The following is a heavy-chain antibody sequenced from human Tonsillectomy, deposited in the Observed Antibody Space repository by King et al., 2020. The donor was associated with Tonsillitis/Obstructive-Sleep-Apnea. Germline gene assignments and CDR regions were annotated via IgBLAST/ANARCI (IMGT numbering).Heavy chain of an antibody. J-gene: IGHJ6*03. D-gene: IGHD3-16*01. CDR2: ISYDGRNK. CDR1: GFSFSNSG. CDR3: VKDEEVKIRRGYFYYMDV. V-gene: IGHV3-30*18. Sequence: VQLVESGGGVVQPGRSLRLSCAASGFSFSNSGMHWVRQAPGKGLEWVAVISYDGRNKYYVNSVKGRFTISRDNSKNRVYLQMSSLRGEDTALYYCVKDEEVKIRRGYFYYMDVWGKGTTVTVSS.